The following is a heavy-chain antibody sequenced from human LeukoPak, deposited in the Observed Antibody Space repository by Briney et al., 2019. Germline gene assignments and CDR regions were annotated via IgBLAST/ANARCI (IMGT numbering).Heavy chain of an antibody. D-gene: IGHD3-22*01. J-gene: IGHJ5*01. CDR1: GFTFYMYA. CDR3: AKDRPNFHENSGHYYRRDGDS. Sequence: PGGSLRLSCQASGFTFYMYAMSWVRQAPGKGLEWVASMCGTAGCTFYPDSVKGRFTISRDNPKNVLYLRMNSLTAEDTAIYYCAKDRPNFHENSGHYYRRDGDSWGQGTLVTVSS. V-gene: IGHV3-23*01. CDR2: MCGTAGCT.